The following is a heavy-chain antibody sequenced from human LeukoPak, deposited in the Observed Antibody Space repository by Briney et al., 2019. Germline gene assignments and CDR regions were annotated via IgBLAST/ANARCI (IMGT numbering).Heavy chain of an antibody. CDR1: GGSISGSH. Sequence: SETLSLTCFVSGGSISGSHWSWIRQSPGKGLEWIGYIHYTGITDYNPSLRSRVTLSIDLSKNQFSLRLSSATAADTALYYCAGALRWLAHDLWGQGTLVTVSS. J-gene: IGHJ5*02. CDR2: IHYTGIT. CDR3: AGALRWLAHDL. D-gene: IGHD4-23*01. V-gene: IGHV4-59*08.